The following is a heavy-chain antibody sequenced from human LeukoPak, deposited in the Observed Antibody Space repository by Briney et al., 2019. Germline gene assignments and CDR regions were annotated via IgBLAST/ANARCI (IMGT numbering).Heavy chain of an antibody. CDR3: ARDRDDYSNYVVSDY. V-gene: IGHV1-69*05. D-gene: IGHD4-11*01. CDR1: GGTFSSYA. Sequence: SVKVSCKASGGTFSSYAISWVRQAHGQGLEWMGRIIPIFGTANYAQKFQGRVTITTDESTSTAYMELSSLRSEDTAVYYCARDRDDYSNYVVSDYWGQGTLVTVSS. J-gene: IGHJ4*02. CDR2: IIPIFGTA.